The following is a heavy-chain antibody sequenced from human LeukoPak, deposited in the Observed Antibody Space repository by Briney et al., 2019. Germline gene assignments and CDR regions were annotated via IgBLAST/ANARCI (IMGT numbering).Heavy chain of an antibody. Sequence: SETLSLTCTASGGSISSYYWSWIRQPPGKGLEWIGYIYYSGSTNYNPSLKSRVTISVDTSKNQFSLKLSSVTAADTAVYYCARDQDDAFDIWGQGTMVTVSS. V-gene: IGHV4-59*01. CDR2: IYYSGST. J-gene: IGHJ3*02. CDR1: GGSISSYY. CDR3: ARDQDDAFDI.